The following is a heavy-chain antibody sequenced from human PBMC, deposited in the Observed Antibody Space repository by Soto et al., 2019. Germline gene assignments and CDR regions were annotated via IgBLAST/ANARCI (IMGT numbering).Heavy chain of an antibody. V-gene: IGHV4-39*07. CDR2: IYYSGST. CDR3: ERDYSSGSHNWFDP. J-gene: IGHJ5*02. CDR1: GGSINSSSYF. D-gene: IGHD6-19*01. Sequence: SETLSLTCSVSGGSINSSSYFWGWVRQPPGKGLEWIGNIYYSGSTYYNRSLRSRVTISVDRPKNQFSLNLSSVSASDTLVFFCERDYSSGSHNWFDPWGQGTLVTVSS.